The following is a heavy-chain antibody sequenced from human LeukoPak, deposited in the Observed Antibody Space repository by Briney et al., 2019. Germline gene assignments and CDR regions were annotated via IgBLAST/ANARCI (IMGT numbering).Heavy chain of an antibody. CDR1: GFTFSSYA. CDR3: AKAAHSSGLWYFDL. D-gene: IGHD6-19*01. V-gene: IGHV3-23*01. CDR2: ISGSGDST. Sequence: GGSLRLSCAASGFTFSSYAMDWVRQAPGKGLEWVSAISGSGDSTNYADSVKGRATISRDNSKNTLYLQMNTLTAEDTAVYFCAKAAHSSGLWYFDLWGRGTLVTVSS. J-gene: IGHJ2*01.